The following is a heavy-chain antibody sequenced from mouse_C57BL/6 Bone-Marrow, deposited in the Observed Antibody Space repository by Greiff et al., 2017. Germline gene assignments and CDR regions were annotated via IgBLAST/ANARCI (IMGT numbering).Heavy chain of an antibody. J-gene: IGHJ4*01. Sequence: QVQLQQPGAELVKPGASVKMSCKASGYTFTSYWITWVKQRPGQGLEWIGDIYPGSGSTNYNEKFKSKATLTVDTSSSTAYMQLSSLTSEDSAVHYCAREEYYGSSYEGIYYYAMDYWGQGTSVTVSS. V-gene: IGHV1-55*01. CDR2: IYPGSGST. D-gene: IGHD1-1*01. CDR3: AREEYYGSSYEGIYYYAMDY. CDR1: GYTFTSYW.